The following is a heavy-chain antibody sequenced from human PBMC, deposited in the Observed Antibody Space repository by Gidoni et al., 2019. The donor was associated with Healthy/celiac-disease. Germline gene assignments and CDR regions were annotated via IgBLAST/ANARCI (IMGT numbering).Heavy chain of an antibody. Sequence: QVQLQEWGPGLVKTSETLSLPCTVSGGSSSSYYWRWIRQPAGKGLEWIGRIYTRGSTNYNPSLKSRVTMSVDTSKSQFSLKLSSVTAADTAVYYCAREAAYDAFDIWGQGTMVTVSS. D-gene: IGHD6-25*01. CDR1: GGSSSSYY. CDR3: AREAAYDAFDI. J-gene: IGHJ3*02. CDR2: IYTRGST. V-gene: IGHV4-4*07.